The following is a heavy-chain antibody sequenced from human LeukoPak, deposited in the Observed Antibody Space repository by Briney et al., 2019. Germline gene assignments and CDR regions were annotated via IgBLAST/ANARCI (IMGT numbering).Heavy chain of an antibody. CDR3: ARDHGLFHMFDP. CDR1: GDSVSSNSAA. D-gene: IGHD2-21*01. CDR2: TYYRSKWYN. J-gene: IGHJ5*02. V-gene: IGHV6-1*01. Sequence: SQTLSLTCAISGDSVSSNSAAWNWIRQSPSRGLEWLGRTYYRSKWYNDYAVSVKSRITINPDTSKNQFSLKLSSVTAADTAVYYCARDHGLFHMFDPWGQGTLVTVSS.